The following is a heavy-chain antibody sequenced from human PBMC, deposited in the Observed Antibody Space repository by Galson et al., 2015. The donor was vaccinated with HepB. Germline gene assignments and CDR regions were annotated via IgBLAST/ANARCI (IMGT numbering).Heavy chain of an antibody. V-gene: IGHV3-30-3*01. CDR2: ISYDGTNK. CDR3: ARDIVIVPAAIHSRIRDYYYYAMDV. D-gene: IGHD2-2*01. Sequence: SLRLSCAVSGFTFSSYAIHWVRQAPGKGLEWVAVISYDGTNKNYADSVKGRFSISRDNSKNTLYLQMNSLRAEDTAVYYCARDIVIVPAAIHSRIRDYYYYAMDVWGQGTTVTVSS. CDR1: GFTFSSYA. J-gene: IGHJ6*02.